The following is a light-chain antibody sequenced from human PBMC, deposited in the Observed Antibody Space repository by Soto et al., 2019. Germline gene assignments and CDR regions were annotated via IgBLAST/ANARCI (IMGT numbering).Light chain of an antibody. CDR2: EVN. J-gene: IGLJ1*01. V-gene: IGLV2-14*01. Sequence: QSALTQPASLSGSPGQSITISCTGTSSGIGAYDYVSWFQQHPGKAPKLMISEVNNRPSGVSNRFSGSKSGNTAYLTISGLQVEDEAEYFCFPFTHSINHVFGNGTKVTV. CDR3: FPFTHSINHV. CDR1: SSGIGAYDY.